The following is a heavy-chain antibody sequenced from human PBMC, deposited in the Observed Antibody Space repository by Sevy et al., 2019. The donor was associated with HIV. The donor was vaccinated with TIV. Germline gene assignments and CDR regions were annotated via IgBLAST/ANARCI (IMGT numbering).Heavy chain of an antibody. CDR1: GFTFSSYG. D-gene: IGHD6-13*01. CDR2: IRYDGSNK. V-gene: IGHV3-30*02. J-gene: IGHJ4*02. CDR3: AKGDSSSWYGGYFDY. Sequence: GGSLRLSCLASGFTFSSYGMHWVRQAPGKGLEWVAFIRYDGSNKYYADSVKGRFTISRDNSKNTLYLQMNSLRAEDTAVYYCAKGDSSSWYGGYFDYWGQGTLVTVSS.